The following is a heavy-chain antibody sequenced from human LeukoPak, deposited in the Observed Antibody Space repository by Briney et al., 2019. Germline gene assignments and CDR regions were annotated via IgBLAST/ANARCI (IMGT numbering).Heavy chain of an antibody. D-gene: IGHD3-10*01. Sequence: GRSLRLSCAASGFTFSTYTMNWVRQAPGQGLEWVSSIISSSSFIYYADSVKGRFTISRDNAKNSLYLQMNSLRAEDTAVYYCARDPGLRYFDYWGQGTLVTVSS. V-gene: IGHV3-21*01. CDR3: ARDPGLRYFDY. CDR1: GFTFSTYT. CDR2: IISSSSFI. J-gene: IGHJ4*02.